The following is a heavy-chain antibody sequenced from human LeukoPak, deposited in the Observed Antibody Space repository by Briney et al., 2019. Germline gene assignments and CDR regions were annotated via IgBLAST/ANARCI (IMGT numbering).Heavy chain of an antibody. CDR3: AGHKRYYYDSSGYSLAY. CDR1: GGSISSYY. Sequence: SETLSLTCTVSGGSISSYYWSWIRQPPGKGLEWIGYIYYSGSTNYNPSLKSRVTISVDTSKNQFSLKLSSVTAADTAVYYCAGHKRYYYDSSGYSLAYWGQGTLVTVSS. J-gene: IGHJ4*02. D-gene: IGHD3-22*01. CDR2: IYYSGST. V-gene: IGHV4-59*08.